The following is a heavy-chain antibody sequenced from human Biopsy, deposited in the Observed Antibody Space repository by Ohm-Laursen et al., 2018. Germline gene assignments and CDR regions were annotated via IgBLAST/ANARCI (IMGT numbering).Heavy chain of an antibody. V-gene: IGHV1-2*02. D-gene: IGHD4-23*01. Sequence: SVKVSCKASGYTFTGQYLHWVRQVPGQGLEWMGWINPHSGTTKFAQDFQGRVTMTRDTSITTAYMELRRLRSDDTAVYYCARGSNEYGGLYFPHWGQGTLVTVSS. CDR3: ARGSNEYGGLYFPH. CDR1: GYTFTGQY. J-gene: IGHJ1*01. CDR2: INPHSGTT.